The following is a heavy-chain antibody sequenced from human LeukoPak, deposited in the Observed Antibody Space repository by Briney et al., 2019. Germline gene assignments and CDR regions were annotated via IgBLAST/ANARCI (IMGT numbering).Heavy chain of an antibody. Sequence: SETLSLTCTVSGGSISSYYWSWIRQPPGKGLEWIGEINHSGSTNYNPSLKSRVTISVDTSKNQFSLKLSSVTAADTAVYYCARDSVVVVPAANLNWFDPWGQGTLVTVSS. D-gene: IGHD2-2*01. CDR3: ARDSVVVVPAANLNWFDP. CDR1: GGSISSYY. J-gene: IGHJ5*02. V-gene: IGHV4-34*01. CDR2: INHSGST.